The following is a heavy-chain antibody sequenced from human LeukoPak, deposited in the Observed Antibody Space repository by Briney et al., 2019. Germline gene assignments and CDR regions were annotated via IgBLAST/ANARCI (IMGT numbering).Heavy chain of an antibody. V-gene: IGHV4-39*07. Sequence: KPSETLSLTCTVSGGSISSSSYYWGWIRQPPGKGLEWIGGIYYSGSTYYNPSLKSRVTISVDTSKNQFSLKLSSVTAADTAVYYCARYYYDSSGYYSDAFDIWGQGTMVTVSS. CDR1: GGSISSSSYY. CDR3: ARYYYDSSGYYSDAFDI. CDR2: IYYSGST. D-gene: IGHD3-22*01. J-gene: IGHJ3*02.